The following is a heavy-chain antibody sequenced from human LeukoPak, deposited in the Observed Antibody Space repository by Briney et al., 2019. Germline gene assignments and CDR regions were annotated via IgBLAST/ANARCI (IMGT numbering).Heavy chain of an antibody. V-gene: IGHV1-69*05. CDR2: IIPIFGTA. J-gene: IGHJ4*02. D-gene: IGHD7-27*01. CDR3: ARQNWGNFDY. CDR1: GGTFSNYA. Sequence: SVKVSCXASGGTFSNYAISWVRQAHGQGLEWMGGIIPIFGTANYAQKFQGRVTITTDESTSTAYMELSSLRSEDTAVYYCARQNWGNFDYWGQGTLVTVSS.